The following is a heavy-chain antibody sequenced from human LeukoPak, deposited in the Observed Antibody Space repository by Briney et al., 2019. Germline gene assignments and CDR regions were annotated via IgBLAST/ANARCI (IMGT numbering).Heavy chain of an antibody. D-gene: IGHD3-9*01. CDR1: GGSISIYY. V-gene: IGHV4-59*01. CDR2: IYYSGST. J-gene: IGHJ4*02. CDR3: ARGSALTPRLDY. Sequence: PSETLSLTCTVSGGSISIYYWSWIRQPPGKGLEWIGYIYYSGSTNYKPSLKSRVTISVDTSNNQFSLRLNSVTAADTAVYYCARGSALTPRLDYWGQGTLVTVSS.